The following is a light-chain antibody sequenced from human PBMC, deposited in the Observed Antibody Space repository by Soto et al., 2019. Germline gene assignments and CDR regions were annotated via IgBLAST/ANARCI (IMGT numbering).Light chain of an antibody. CDR2: GAS. J-gene: IGKJ5*01. CDR3: QQYGNPRIT. CDR1: QSVRNNY. Sequence: ETVLTQYTGTLSLSPGERATLSCRASQSVRNNYLAWYQQKPGQAPRLLISGASSRAAGIPDRFSGSGSETDFTLTISRLEPEDFALYFCQQYGNPRITFGQGTRLEI. V-gene: IGKV3-20*01.